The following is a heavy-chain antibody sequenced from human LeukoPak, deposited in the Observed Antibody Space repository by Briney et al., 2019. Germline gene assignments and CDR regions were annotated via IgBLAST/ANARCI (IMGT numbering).Heavy chain of an antibody. D-gene: IGHD3-10*02. J-gene: IGHJ6*04. CDR3: VELGITMIGGV. V-gene: IGHV3-48*03. CDR1: GFTLRSYE. CDR2: ISSSGSTI. Sequence: AGGALRLSCAASGFTLRSYEMNWVRQAPGEGLEWGSYISSSGSTIYYADSVKGRFTISRDNAKNSLYLQMNSLRAEDTAVYYCVELGITMIGGVWGKGTTVTISS.